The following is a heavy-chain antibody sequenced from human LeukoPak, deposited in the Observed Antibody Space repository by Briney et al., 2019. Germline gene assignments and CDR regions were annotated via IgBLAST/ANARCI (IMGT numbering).Heavy chain of an antibody. CDR3: ARDLDGYSYGYWYYYYYMDV. V-gene: IGHV4-34*01. CDR1: GGSFSGYY. CDR2: INHSGST. J-gene: IGHJ6*03. D-gene: IGHD5-18*01. Sequence: SETLSLTCAVYGGSFSGYYWSWIRQPPGKGLEWIGEINHSGSTNYNPSLKSRVTISVDTSKNQFSLKLSSVTAADTAVYYCARDLDGYSYGYWYYYYYMDVWGKGTTVTVSS.